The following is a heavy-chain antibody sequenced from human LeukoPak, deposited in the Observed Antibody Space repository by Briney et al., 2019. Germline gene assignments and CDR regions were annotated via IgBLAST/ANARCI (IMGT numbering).Heavy chain of an antibody. CDR2: ISSSSSYI. V-gene: IGHV3-21*01. D-gene: IGHD4-17*01. Sequence: GGSLRLSGAASGLTFSSYSMTWVRQAPGKGLEWVSSISSSSSYIYYADSVKGRFTISRDNAKNSLYLQMNSLRAEDTAVYYCAREDLTVTTSLDYWGQGTLVTVSS. CDR1: GLTFSSYS. J-gene: IGHJ4*02. CDR3: AREDLTVTTSLDY.